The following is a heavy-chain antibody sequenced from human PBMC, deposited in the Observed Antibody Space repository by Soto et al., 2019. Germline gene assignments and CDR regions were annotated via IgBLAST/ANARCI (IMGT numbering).Heavy chain of an antibody. Sequence: GGSLRLSCAASGFTFSSYAMSWVRQAPGKGLEWVSAISGSGGSTYYADSVKGRFTISRDNSKNTLYLQMNSLRAEDTAVYYCAKDSMSGSYYYYYYGMDVWGQGTTVTVSS. V-gene: IGHV3-23*01. CDR2: ISGSGGST. D-gene: IGHD1-26*01. J-gene: IGHJ6*02. CDR3: AKDSMSGSYYYYYYGMDV. CDR1: GFTFSSYA.